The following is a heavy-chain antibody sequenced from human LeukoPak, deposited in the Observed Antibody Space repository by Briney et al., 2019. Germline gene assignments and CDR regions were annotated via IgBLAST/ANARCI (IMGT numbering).Heavy chain of an antibody. CDR1: GGSFSGYY. J-gene: IGHJ6*02. CDR2: INHSGST. Sequence: PSETLSLTCAVYGGSFSGYYWSWIRQPPGKGLEWIGEINHSGSTNYNPSPKSRVTISVDTSKNQFSLKLSSVTAADTAVYYCARGRRSGSYYFYYYGMDVWGQGTTVTVSS. V-gene: IGHV4-34*01. CDR3: ARGRRSGSYYFYYYGMDV. D-gene: IGHD1-26*01.